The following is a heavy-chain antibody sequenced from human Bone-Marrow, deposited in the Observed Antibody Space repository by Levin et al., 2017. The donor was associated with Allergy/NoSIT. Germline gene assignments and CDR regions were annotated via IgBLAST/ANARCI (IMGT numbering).Heavy chain of an antibody. CDR3: AREGTGGFDY. CDR1: KFIFSSYW. Sequence: GGSLRLSCAASKFIFSSYWMSWVRQAPGKGLEWLANIKQDGSEKSYVDSVKGRFTISRDNAKNSLYLQMNSLRVEDTAVYYCAREGTGGFDYWGQGTLVTVSS. D-gene: IGHD3/OR15-3a*01. J-gene: IGHJ4*02. V-gene: IGHV3-7*01. CDR2: IKQDGSEK.